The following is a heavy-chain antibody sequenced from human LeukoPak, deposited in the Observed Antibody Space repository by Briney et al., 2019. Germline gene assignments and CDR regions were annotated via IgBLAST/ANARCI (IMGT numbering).Heavy chain of an antibody. V-gene: IGHV1-2*02. CDR2: INPNSGGT. J-gene: IGHJ4*02. CDR3: ARTYYDFWSGYLATFDY. Sequence: ASVKVSCKASGYTFTGYYIHWVRQAPGQGLEWMGWINPNSGGTNYAQKFQGRVTMTRDTSISTAYMELSRLRSDDTAVYYCARTYYDFWSGYLATFDYWGQGTLVTVSS. D-gene: IGHD3-3*01. CDR1: GYTFTGYY.